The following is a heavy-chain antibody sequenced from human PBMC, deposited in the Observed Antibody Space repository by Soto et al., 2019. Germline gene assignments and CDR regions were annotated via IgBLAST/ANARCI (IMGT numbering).Heavy chain of an antibody. CDR1: GYTFTSYG. CDR2: ISAYNGNT. Sequence: QVQLVQSGAEVKKPGASVKVSCKASGYTFTSYGISWVRQAPGQGLEWMGWISAYNGNTNYAQKLQDRVTMTTDTSTSTAYMELRSLRSDDTAVYYCARDREILMITFGGVIVPYFDYWGQGTLVTVSS. V-gene: IGHV1-18*01. CDR3: ARDREILMITFGGVIVPYFDY. D-gene: IGHD3-16*02. J-gene: IGHJ4*02.